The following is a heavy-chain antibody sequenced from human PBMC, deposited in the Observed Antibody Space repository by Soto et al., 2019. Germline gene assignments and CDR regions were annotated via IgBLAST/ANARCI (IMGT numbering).Heavy chain of an antibody. CDR3: VRGGRGYTRDDVFDI. CDR2: ISAFSSPI. J-gene: IGHJ3*02. CDR1: GFTFGSYS. D-gene: IGHD6-25*01. V-gene: IGHV3-21*02. Sequence: EAQLVESGGGLVKPGGSLRLSCVDSGFTFGSYSMNWVRQAPGKGLEWVSSISAFSSPIFYADSVKGRYTISRDNAKNSLYLQMGSLRAEDTAVYYCVRGGRGYTRDDVFDIWGQGTMVTVSS.